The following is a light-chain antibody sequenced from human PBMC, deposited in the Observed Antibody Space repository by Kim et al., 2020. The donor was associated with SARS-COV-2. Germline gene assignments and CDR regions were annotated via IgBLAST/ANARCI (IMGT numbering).Light chain of an antibody. V-gene: IGKV1-39*01. CDR3: QQDFSFPFT. J-gene: IGKJ1*01. CDR1: QSISNY. CDR2: SAS. Sequence: ASVGDRVTISCRGSQSISNYLTWYQQKPGKAPKLLIYSASSLESGVPSRFSGSGSWTDFTLTISSLQPEDFATYYCQQDFSFPFTFGQGTKVDIK.